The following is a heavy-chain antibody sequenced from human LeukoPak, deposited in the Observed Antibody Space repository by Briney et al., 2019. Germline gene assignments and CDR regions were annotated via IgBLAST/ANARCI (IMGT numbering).Heavy chain of an antibody. CDR1: GFTFSTYA. CDR2: IWYNGKNK. V-gene: IGHV3-33*01. Sequence: PGRSLRLSCAASGFTFSTYAMHWVRQAPGKGLEWLAMIWYNGKNKHYADSVKGRFTISRDNSKNTLDLQMNSLRADDTAVYYCVRDPSNSGWAFDYWGQGTLVTVSS. D-gene: IGHD6-19*01. CDR3: VRDPSNSGWAFDY. J-gene: IGHJ4*02.